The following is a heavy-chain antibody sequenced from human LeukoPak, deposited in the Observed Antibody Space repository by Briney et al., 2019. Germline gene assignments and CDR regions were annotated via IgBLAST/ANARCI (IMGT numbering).Heavy chain of an antibody. J-gene: IGHJ4*02. V-gene: IGHV3-48*03. CDR3: ARDRSSYYFDY. Sequence: GGSLRLSCAASGFTFSSYEMNWVRQAPGKGLEWVSYISSSGSTIYYADSVKGRFTISRDNAKNSLYLQMNSLRAEDTAVYYCARDRSSYYFDYWGQGTLVTVSS. CDR2: ISSSGSTI. CDR1: GFTFSSYE. D-gene: IGHD6-6*01.